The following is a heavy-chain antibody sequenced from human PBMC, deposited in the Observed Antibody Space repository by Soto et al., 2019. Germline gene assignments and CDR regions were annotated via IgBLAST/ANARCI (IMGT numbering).Heavy chain of an antibody. D-gene: IGHD4-17*01. CDR1: GGSISSSSYY. CDR2: IYYSGST. V-gene: IGHV4-39*01. CDR3: ARTRYGERLGSIDV. Sequence: QLQLQESGPGLVKPSETLSLNCTVSGGSISSSSYYWGWIRQPPGKCLEWIGSIYYSGSTYYNPSVKSRVTIPVDTSQNQFSQKLSAVPAADTAVYYCARTRYGERLGSIDVWGQGTTVTVSS. J-gene: IGHJ6*02.